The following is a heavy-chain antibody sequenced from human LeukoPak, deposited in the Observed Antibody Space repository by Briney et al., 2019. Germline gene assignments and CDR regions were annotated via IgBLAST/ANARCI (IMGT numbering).Heavy chain of an antibody. CDR2: IYYRGST. CDR3: ARTYYYYQYMGV. CDR1: GGSFSGYY. Sequence: PSETLSLTCAVYGGSFSGYYWSWIRQPPGKGLEWIGSIYYRGSTYYNPSLKSRVTISVDTSKNPYSLKLSSVTAADTAVYYCARTYYYYQYMGVWGKGTTVTVSS. V-gene: IGHV4-34*01. J-gene: IGHJ6*03.